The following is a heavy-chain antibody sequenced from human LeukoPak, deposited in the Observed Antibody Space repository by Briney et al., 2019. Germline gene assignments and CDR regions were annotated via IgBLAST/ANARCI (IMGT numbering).Heavy chain of an antibody. CDR3: AQDSEVMLVQ. CDR2: VSGDGDDT. J-gene: IGHJ4*02. CDR1: GFNFDNYA. D-gene: IGHD2-21*01. V-gene: IGHV3-43*02. Sequence: GGSLRLSCTASGFNFDNYAMHWVRHTPGKGLEWVSLVSGDGDDTYYADSVKGRFTISRDNSRNSLYLQMGSLTTEDTAFYYCAQDSEVMLVQWGQGTLVTVSS.